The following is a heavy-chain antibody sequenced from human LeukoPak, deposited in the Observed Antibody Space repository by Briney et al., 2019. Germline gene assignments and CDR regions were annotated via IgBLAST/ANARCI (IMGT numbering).Heavy chain of an antibody. D-gene: IGHD1-26*01. V-gene: IGHV4-39*07. Sequence: PSETLSLTCTVSGGSISSSRYYWGWIRQPPGKGLEWIGSIYYSGSTYYNPSLKSRVTISVDTSKNQFSLKLSSVTAADTAVYYCAKNSGSYSYWGQGTLVTVSS. J-gene: IGHJ4*02. CDR3: AKNSGSYSY. CDR2: IYYSGST. CDR1: GGSISSSRYY.